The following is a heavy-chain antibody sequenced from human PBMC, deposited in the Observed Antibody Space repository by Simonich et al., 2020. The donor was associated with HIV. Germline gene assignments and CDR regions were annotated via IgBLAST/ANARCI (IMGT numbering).Heavy chain of an antibody. D-gene: IGHD3-3*01. CDR2: INHSGIT. CDR1: GGSFSGYY. Sequence: QVQLQQWGAGLLKPSETLSLTCAVYGGSFSGYYWSWIRQPPGKGLEWIGEINHSGITNYKSSLNSRATISVDKSKNQFSLKLSSVTAADTAIYYCARRDRELILYFDYWGQGNLSPSPQ. V-gene: IGHV4-34*01. CDR3: ARRDRELILYFDY. J-gene: IGHJ4*02.